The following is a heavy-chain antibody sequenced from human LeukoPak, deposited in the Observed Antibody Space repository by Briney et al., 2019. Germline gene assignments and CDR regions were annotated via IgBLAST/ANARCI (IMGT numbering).Heavy chain of an antibody. V-gene: IGHV3-21*01. CDR1: GFTFSSYS. Sequence: GGSLRLSCAASGFTFSSYSMNWVRQAPGKGLECVSSISSISSYIYCADSVKGRFTISRDNDKNSLYLQMHGLRAEDTAVYYCAIDRTYDSSGYYAYWGQGTLVTVSS. J-gene: IGHJ4*02. CDR3: AIDRTYDSSGYYAY. D-gene: IGHD3-22*01. CDR2: ISSISSYI.